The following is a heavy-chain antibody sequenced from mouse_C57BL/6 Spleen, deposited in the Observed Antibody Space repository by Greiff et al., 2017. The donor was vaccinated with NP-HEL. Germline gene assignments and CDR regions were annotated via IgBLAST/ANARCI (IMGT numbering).Heavy chain of an antibody. Sequence: VQLQQSGPELVKPGASVKISCKASGYAFSSSWMNWVKQRPGKGLEWIGRIYPGDGDTNYNGKFKGKATLTADKSSSTAYMQLSSLTSEDSAVYFCARSGYYDYDSYAMDYWGQGTSVTVSS. CDR2: IYPGDGDT. CDR1: GYAFSSSW. J-gene: IGHJ4*01. V-gene: IGHV1-82*01. D-gene: IGHD2-4*01. CDR3: ARSGYYDYDSYAMDY.